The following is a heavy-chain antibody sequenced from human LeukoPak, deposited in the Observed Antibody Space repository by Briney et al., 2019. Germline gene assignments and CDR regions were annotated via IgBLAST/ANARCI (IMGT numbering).Heavy chain of an antibody. CDR3: TADPPGGSVLVDY. Sequence: GGSLRLSCAASGFTFSNAYMSWVRQAPGKGLEWVGLIKSKAAGGTTDYAAPVKGRFTISRDDSKNTLYLQMNSLRTEDTAVYYCTADPPGGSVLVDYWGQGTLVTVSP. J-gene: IGHJ4*02. D-gene: IGHD1-26*01. CDR2: IKSKAAGGTT. CDR1: GFTFSNAY. V-gene: IGHV3-15*01.